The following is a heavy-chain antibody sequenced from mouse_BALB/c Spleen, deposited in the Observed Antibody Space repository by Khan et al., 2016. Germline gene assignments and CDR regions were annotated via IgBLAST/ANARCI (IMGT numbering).Heavy chain of an antibody. CDR2: INPDSSTI. CDR1: GFDFSRYW. D-gene: IGHD1-2*01. Sequence: EVKLLESGGGLVQPGGSLKLSCAASGFDFSRYWMNWVRQAPGKGLEWIGEINPDSSTINYTPSLKDKFIISRDNTKNTLYLQMSKVRSEDTSLYYCARLDYYGLGTYLGQGTLVTVSA. V-gene: IGHV4-1*02. J-gene: IGHJ3*01. CDR3: ARLDYYGLGTY.